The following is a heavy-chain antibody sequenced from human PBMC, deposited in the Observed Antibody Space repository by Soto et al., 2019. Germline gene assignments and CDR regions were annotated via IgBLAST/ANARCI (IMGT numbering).Heavy chain of an antibody. V-gene: IGHV3-9*01. CDR2: ISWNSGSI. J-gene: IGHJ4*02. Sequence: ESGGGLVQPGRSLRLSCAASGFTFDDYAMHWVRQAPGKGLEWVSGISWNSGSIGYADSVKGRFTISRDNAKNSLYLQMNSLRAEDTALYYCAKDQWLSYWGQGTLVTVSS. CDR1: GFTFDDYA. D-gene: IGHD6-19*01. CDR3: AKDQWLSY.